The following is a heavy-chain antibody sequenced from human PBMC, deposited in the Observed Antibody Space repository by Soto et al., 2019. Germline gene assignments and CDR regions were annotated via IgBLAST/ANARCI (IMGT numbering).Heavy chain of an antibody. J-gene: IGHJ6*02. D-gene: IGHD3-10*01. Sequence: EVQLVESGGGLVKPGGSLRLSCAASGFTFSSYSMNWVRQAPGKGLEWVSSISSSSSYIYYADSVKGRFTISRDNAKNSLYLQMNSLRAEDTAVYYCARDLQRYYYGSGSYSSMDVWGQGTTVTVSS. V-gene: IGHV3-21*01. CDR2: ISSSSSYI. CDR1: GFTFSSYS. CDR3: ARDLQRYYYGSGSYSSMDV.